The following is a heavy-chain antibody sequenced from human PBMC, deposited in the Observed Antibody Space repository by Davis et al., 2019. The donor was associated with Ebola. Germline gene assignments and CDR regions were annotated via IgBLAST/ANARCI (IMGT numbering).Heavy chain of an antibody. D-gene: IGHD7-27*01. CDR1: GFTFDDYA. CDR3: ATDYWGPGKF. V-gene: IGHV3-9*01. CDR2: ISWNSGSI. Sequence: SLKISCAASGFTFDDYAMHWVRQAPGKGLEWVSGISWNSGSIGYADSVKGRFTISRDNAKNSLYLQMNSLTVEDTAMYYCATDYWGPGKFWGQGTLVTVSA. J-gene: IGHJ1*01.